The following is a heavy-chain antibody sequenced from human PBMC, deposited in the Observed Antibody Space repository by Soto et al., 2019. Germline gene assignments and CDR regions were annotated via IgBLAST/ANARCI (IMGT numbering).Heavy chain of an antibody. CDR2: IIPIFGTA. Sequence: QVQLVQSGAEVKKPGSSVKVSCKASGGTFSSYAISWVRQAPGQGLEWMGGIIPIFGTANYAQKFQGRVTITADESTSTADRELSSLRSQETAVYYGARHVPAAGYYYGMDVWGQGTTVTVSS. J-gene: IGHJ6*02. V-gene: IGHV1-69*12. D-gene: IGHD2-2*01. CDR3: ARHVPAAGYYYGMDV. CDR1: GGTFSSYA.